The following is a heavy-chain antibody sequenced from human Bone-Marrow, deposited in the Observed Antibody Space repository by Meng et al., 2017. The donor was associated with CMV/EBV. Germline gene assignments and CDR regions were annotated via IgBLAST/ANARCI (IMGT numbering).Heavy chain of an antibody. CDR3: ARGYMAAAYGRDV. J-gene: IGHJ6*02. CDR1: GGSISSYY. CDR2: IYYSGST. D-gene: IGHD6-13*01. Sequence: GSLRLSCTVSGGSISSYYWSWIRQPPGKGLEWIGYIYYSGSTNYNPSLKSRVTISVDTSKNQFSLKLSSVTAADTAVYYCARGYMAAAYGRDVWGQGTTVTVYS. V-gene: IGHV4-59*01.